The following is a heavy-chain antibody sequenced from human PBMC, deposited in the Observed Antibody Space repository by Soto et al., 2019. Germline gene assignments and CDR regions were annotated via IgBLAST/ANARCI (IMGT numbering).Heavy chain of an antibody. J-gene: IGHJ5*02. V-gene: IGHV3-11*06. D-gene: IGHD3-3*01. CDR1: GFTFSDYY. CDR3: ARVGIFGAQNNWFDP. Sequence: GGSLRLSCAASGFTFSDYYMSWIRQALGKGLEWVSYISSSSSYTNYADSVKGRFTISRDNAKNSLYLQMNSLRAEDTAVYYCARVGIFGAQNNWFDPWGQGTLVTVSS. CDR2: ISSSSSYT.